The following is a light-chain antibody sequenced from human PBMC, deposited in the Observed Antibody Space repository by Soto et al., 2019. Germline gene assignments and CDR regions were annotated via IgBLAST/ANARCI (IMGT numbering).Light chain of an antibody. CDR1: RSVSSSF. V-gene: IGKV3-20*01. Sequence: EIVLTQSPGTLSLSPGGRATLSRRASRSVSSSFLAWYQQKPGQAPRLIIYGASRRATGIPDRFSGSGSGTDFTLTISRLEPEDFAVYYCQQYGSSPPLTFGGGTKVDIK. J-gene: IGKJ4*01. CDR3: QQYGSSPPLT. CDR2: GAS.